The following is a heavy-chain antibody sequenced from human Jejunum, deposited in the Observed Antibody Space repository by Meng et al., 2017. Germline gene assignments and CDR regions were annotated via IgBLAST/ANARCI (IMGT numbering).Heavy chain of an antibody. V-gene: IGHV4-61*02. CDR1: GDSISSGNYY. CDR2: ISTSGIT. D-gene: IGHD3-9*01. J-gene: IGHJ4*02. Sequence: LRLSCTVSGDSISSGNYYWSWIRQPAGKGLEWIGRISTSGITNYNPSLKSRVALSLDTSKNQFSLKLSSVTAADTAVYYCARSDPYYDLLTGYFFYYFASWGQGTLVTVSS. CDR3: ARSDPYYDLLTGYFFYYFAS.